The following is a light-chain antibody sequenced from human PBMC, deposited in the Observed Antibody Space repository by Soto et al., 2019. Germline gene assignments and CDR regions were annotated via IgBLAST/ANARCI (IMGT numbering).Light chain of an antibody. J-gene: IGLJ1*01. Sequence: QAVVTQPRSVSGSPGQSVTVSCIGTSSDVGGYKSVSWYQQYPGKAPKLMIYDVSERPSGVPDRFSGSKSGNTASLSVSGLQAEDDGDYYCSSYAGSNIYVFGTGTKLTVL. V-gene: IGLV2-11*01. CDR1: SSDVGGYKS. CDR3: SSYAGSNIYV. CDR2: DVS.